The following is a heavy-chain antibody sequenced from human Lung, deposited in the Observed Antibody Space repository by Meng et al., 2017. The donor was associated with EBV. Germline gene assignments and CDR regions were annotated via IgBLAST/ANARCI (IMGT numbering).Heavy chain of an antibody. Sequence: QFPVVQFGPEVKSPGASVRVSCKASPYAFGTYGISWVRQAPGLGLEWMGWFVNYRDTYPAPKFQDRVTMTTDTHTNTVIMELRSLTSDDTAVYYCVKGTPGRSYCDYWGQGTLVTVSS. CDR3: VKGTPGRSYCDY. V-gene: IGHV1-18*01. CDR2: FVNYRDT. J-gene: IGHJ4*02. CDR1: PYAFGTYG. D-gene: IGHD3-10*01.